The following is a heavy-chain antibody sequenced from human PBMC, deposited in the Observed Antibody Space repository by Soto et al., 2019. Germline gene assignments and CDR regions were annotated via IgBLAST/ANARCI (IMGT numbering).Heavy chain of an antibody. V-gene: IGHV4-39*01. Sequence: SETQSLTYSLSGASITSTTYFWTGIRPPVREGQDRVGSIYYSGKTQYNPSLKSRATISVDRSRNQFSLQVSSVTAADTAVYYCAKNLPRTGRFDFLVQGSVVTVSS. CDR1: GASITSTTYF. J-gene: IGHJ4*02. CDR3: AKNLPRTGRFDF. CDR2: IYYSGKT.